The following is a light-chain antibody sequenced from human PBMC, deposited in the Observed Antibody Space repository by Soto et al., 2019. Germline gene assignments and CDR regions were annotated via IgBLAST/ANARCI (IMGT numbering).Light chain of an antibody. J-gene: IGKJ4*01. CDR3: QQYNSYSLT. CDR1: QSISSW. Sequence: DIQMTQSPSTLSASVGDRVTITCRASQSISSWLAWYQQKPGNAPKLLIYKASSLESGVPSRFSGSGSGAEFTLTISSLQPDDFATYYCQQYNSYSLTFGGGTKVEIK. CDR2: KAS. V-gene: IGKV1-5*03.